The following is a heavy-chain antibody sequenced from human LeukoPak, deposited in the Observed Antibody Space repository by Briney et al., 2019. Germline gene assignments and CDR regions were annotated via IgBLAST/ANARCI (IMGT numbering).Heavy chain of an antibody. CDR3: ARGKRITMVRGVIITQPPFDY. Sequence: SVKVSCKASGGTFSSYAISWVRQAPGQGLEWMGGIIPIFGTANYAQKFQGRVTITADESTSTAYMELSSLRSEDTAVYYCARGKRITMVRGVIITQPPFDYWGQGTLVTVSS. CDR1: GGTFSSYA. V-gene: IGHV1-69*13. J-gene: IGHJ4*02. CDR2: IIPIFGTA. D-gene: IGHD3-10*01.